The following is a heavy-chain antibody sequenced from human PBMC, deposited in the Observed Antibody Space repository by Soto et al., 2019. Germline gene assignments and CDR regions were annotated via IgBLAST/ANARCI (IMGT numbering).Heavy chain of an antibody. CDR2: ISAYNGNT. CDR1: GYTFTSYG. Sequence: ASVKVSCKASGYTFTSYGISWVRQAPGQGLEWMGWISAYNGNTNYAQKLQGRVTMTKDTSTNTAYMELSSLRSEDTAVYYCATLVSGWTLDYWGQGTLVTVSS. D-gene: IGHD6-19*01. J-gene: IGHJ4*02. V-gene: IGHV1-18*01. CDR3: ATLVSGWTLDY.